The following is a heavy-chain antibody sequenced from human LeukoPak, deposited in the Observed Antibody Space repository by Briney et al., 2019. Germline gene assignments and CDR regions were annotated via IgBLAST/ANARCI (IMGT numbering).Heavy chain of an antibody. CDR1: GFTFSSFG. V-gene: IGHV3-48*01. CDR3: AKGNMGHYYYYYMDV. CDR2: ISSSSSTI. D-gene: IGHD2/OR15-2a*01. J-gene: IGHJ6*03. Sequence: GGSLRLSCAASGFTFSSFGMNWVRQAPGKGLKWVSYISSSSSTIYYADSVKGRFTISRDNSKNTLYLQMNSLRAEDTAVYYSAKGNMGHYYYYYMDVWGKGTTVTISS.